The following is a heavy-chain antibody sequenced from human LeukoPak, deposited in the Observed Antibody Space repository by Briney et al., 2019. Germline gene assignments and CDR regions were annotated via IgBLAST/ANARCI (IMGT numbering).Heavy chain of an antibody. Sequence: SETLSLTCTVSGGSISSYYWSWIRQPAGKGLEWIGRIYTSGSTNYNPSLKSRVTMSVDTSKNQFSLKLSSVTAADTAVYYCARERYGSGSYAYYYYMDVWGKGTTVTVSS. CDR2: IYTSGST. CDR3: ARERYGSGSYAYYYYMDV. D-gene: IGHD3-10*01. CDR1: GGSISSYY. J-gene: IGHJ6*03. V-gene: IGHV4-4*07.